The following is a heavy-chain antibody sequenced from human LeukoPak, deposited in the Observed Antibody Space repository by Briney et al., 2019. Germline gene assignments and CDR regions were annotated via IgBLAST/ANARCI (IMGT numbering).Heavy chain of an antibody. CDR1: GYTLTELS. Sequence: ASVKVSCKVSGYTLTELSMHWVRQATGQGLEWMGWMNPNSGNTGYAQKFQGRVTMTRNTSISTAYMELSSLRSEDTAVYYCARGYMGANRDWGQGTLVTVSS. CDR3: ARGYMGANRD. CDR2: MNPNSGNT. J-gene: IGHJ4*02. D-gene: IGHD1-14*01. V-gene: IGHV1-8*01.